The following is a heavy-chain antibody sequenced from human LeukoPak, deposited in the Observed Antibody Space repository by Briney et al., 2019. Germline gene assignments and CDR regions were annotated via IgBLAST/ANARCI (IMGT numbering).Heavy chain of an antibody. J-gene: IGHJ4*02. CDR3: AKPHFDD. CDR2: IRYDGGIK. CDR1: GFTFSTYG. V-gene: IGHV3-30*02. Sequence: GGSLRLSCAASGFTFSTYGMHWVRQAPGKGLEWVAFIRYDGGIKHYTDAVKGRFTISRDNSKNTLYLQINSLRTEDTAVYYCAKPHFDDWGQGTLVTVSS.